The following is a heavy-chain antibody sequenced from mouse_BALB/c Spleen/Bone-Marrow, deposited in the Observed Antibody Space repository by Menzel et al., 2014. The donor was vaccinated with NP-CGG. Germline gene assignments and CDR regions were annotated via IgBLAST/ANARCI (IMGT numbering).Heavy chain of an antibody. Sequence: LQQPGSELVRPGASVKLSCKASGYIFANYWMHWVKQRHGQGLERIGHISPRSGSTNYDEKFKSKATLTVDTSSATAYMYLNSLTSEDSAVYYCARYYYGYYFDYWGQGTTLTVSS. CDR3: ARYYYGYYFDY. CDR2: ISPRSGST. J-gene: IGHJ2*01. D-gene: IGHD1-1*01. V-gene: IGHV1S22*01. CDR1: GYIFANYW.